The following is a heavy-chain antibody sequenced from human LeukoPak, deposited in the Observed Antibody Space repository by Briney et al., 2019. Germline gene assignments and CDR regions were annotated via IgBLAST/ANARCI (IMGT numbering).Heavy chain of an antibody. J-gene: IGHJ4*02. Sequence: SETLSLTCTVSGGSINSYYWSWIRQPPGKGLEWIGYIYYSGSTNYNPSLKSRVTISVDTSKNQFSLKLSSVTAADTAVYYCARYTYDSSGYYFMYYWGQGTLVTVSS. V-gene: IGHV4-59*01. CDR1: GGSINSYY. D-gene: IGHD3-22*01. CDR3: ARYTYDSSGYYFMYY. CDR2: IYYSGST.